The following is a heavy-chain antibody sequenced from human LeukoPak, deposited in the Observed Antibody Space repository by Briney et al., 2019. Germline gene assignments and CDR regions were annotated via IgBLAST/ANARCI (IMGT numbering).Heavy chain of an antibody. Sequence: ASVKVSCKASGGTFSSYAISWVRQAPGRGLEWMGGIIPIFGTANYAQKFQGRVTITADESTSTAYMELSSLRSEGTAVYYCARDIGYSYGPVYYYYGMDVWGQGTTVTVSS. CDR3: ARDIGYSYGPVYYYYGMDV. V-gene: IGHV1-69*13. J-gene: IGHJ6*02. D-gene: IGHD5-18*01. CDR2: IIPIFGTA. CDR1: GGTFSSYA.